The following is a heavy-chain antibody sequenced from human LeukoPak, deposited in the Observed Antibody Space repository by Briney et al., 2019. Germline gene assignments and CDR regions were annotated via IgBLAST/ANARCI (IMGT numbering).Heavy chain of an antibody. CDR1: GGSISSGDYY. Sequence: SETLSLTCTVSGGSISSGDYYWSWIRQPPGKGLEWIGYIYYSGSTYYNPSLKSRVTISVDTSKNQFSLKLSSVTAADTAVYYCARAIFVVVRYYYYMDVWGKGTTVSVSS. J-gene: IGHJ6*03. CDR3: ARAIFVVVRYYYYMDV. V-gene: IGHV4-30-4*08. CDR2: IYYSGST. D-gene: IGHD3-3*01.